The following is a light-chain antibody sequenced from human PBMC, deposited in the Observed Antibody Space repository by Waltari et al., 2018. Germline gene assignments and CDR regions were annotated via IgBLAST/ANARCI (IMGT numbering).Light chain of an antibody. CDR3: ESWDDSLNGRL. CDR1: TSNIGSNS. Sequence: QSVLTQPPSASGTPGQRVTISCSGSTSNIGSNSVKWYQQFPGAAPKLPVYNNDQRPSGVPDRFSGSRSGTSASLAISGLQSEDEADYYCESWDDSLNGRLFGGGTALTVL. J-gene: IGLJ3*02. CDR2: NND. V-gene: IGLV1-44*01.